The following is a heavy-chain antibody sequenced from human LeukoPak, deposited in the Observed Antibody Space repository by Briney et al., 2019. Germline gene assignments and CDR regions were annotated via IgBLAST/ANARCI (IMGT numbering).Heavy chain of an antibody. D-gene: IGHD3-10*01. V-gene: IGHV4-59*01. CDR3: AREDLPGEIDY. J-gene: IGHJ4*02. CDR1: GGSISSYY. Sequence: PSETLSPTCTVSGGSISSYYWSWIRQPPGKGLEWIGYIYYSGSTNYNPSLKSRVTISVDTSKNQFSLKLSSVTAADTAVYYCAREDLPGEIDYWGQGTLVTVSS. CDR2: IYYSGST.